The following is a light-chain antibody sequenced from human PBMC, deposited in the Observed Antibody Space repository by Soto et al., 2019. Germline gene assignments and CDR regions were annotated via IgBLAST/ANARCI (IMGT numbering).Light chain of an antibody. CDR3: QQYNNWPPTA. J-gene: IGKJ2*01. Sequence: EIVMTQSPATLSVSPGERATLSCRASQSVSSNLAWYQQKPGQAPRLLSYGASTRSTGIPARFCGSWSGTEVTLTISSLQSEDFAVYDGQQYNNWPPTAFGRDTVLEIK. CDR2: GAS. CDR1: QSVSSN. V-gene: IGKV3-15*01.